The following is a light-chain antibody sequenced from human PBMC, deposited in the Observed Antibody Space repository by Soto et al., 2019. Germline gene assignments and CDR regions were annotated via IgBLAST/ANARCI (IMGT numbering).Light chain of an antibody. CDR2: DVS. CDR3: SSYTSSSTYV. V-gene: IGLV2-18*02. J-gene: IGLJ1*01. CDR1: SSDVGSYNR. Sequence: SALEQPPSGSGSPGQAVTISCPGTSSDVGSYNRVSWYQQPPGTAPKVMIYDVSNRPSGVPDRFSGSKSGNTASLTISGLQAEDESDYYCSSYTSSSTYVFGTGTKVTVL.